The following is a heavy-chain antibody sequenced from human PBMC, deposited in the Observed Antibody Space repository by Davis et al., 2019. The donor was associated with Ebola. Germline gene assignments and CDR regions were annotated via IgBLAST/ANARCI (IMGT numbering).Heavy chain of an antibody. J-gene: IGHJ6*04. Sequence: GGFLRLSCADSVITFSSYAMTWVRQAPGKGLEWVSAISGSGGTTYYAGSVKGRFTVSSENSKKTMYLQMNSLRAEDTAVYYCARSGLSFGVVKYHYGMDVWGKGTTVTVSS. CDR2: ISGSGGTT. V-gene: IGHV3-23*01. D-gene: IGHD3-3*01. CDR3: ARSGLSFGVVKYHYGMDV. CDR1: VITFSSYA.